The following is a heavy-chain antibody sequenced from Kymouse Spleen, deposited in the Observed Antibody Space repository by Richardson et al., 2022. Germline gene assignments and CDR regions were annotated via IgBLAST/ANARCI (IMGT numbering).Heavy chain of an antibody. V-gene: IGHV4-59*01. D-gene: IGHD1-26*01. CDR3: ARDRELTHAFDI. CDR2: IYYSGST. J-gene: IGHJ3*02. CDR1: GGSISSYY. Sequence: QVQLQESGPGLVKPSETLSLTCTVSGGSISSYYWSWIRQPPGKGLEWIGYIYYSGSTNYNPSLKSRVTISVDTSKNQFSLKLSSVTAADTAVYYCARDRELTHAFDIWGQGTMVTVSS.